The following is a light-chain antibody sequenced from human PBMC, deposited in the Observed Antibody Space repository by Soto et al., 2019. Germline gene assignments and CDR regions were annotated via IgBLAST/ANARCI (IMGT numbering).Light chain of an antibody. CDR3: QQYYSPPF. CDR1: QSVLYSSNNKNY. CDR2: WAS. Sequence: DIVMTQSPDSLAVSLGERATINCKSSQSVLYSSNNKNYLAWYQQKPGQPPKLLIYWASTRESGVPDRFSGSGSGTDFTHSISSLQAEDVAVYYCQQYYSPPFFRGRTKVQIK. J-gene: IGKJ4*01. V-gene: IGKV4-1*01.